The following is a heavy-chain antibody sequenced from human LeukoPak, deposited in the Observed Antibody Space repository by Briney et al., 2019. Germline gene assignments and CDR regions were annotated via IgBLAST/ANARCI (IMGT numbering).Heavy chain of an antibody. CDR3: AKDGRGWYSDL. CDR1: GFTFSNYA. J-gene: IGHJ2*01. Sequence: PGGSLRLSCAASGFTFSNYAMSWVRQAPGKGLEWVSVVSGSGTTYYADSVKGRFTISRDNSKNTLYLQMNSLRAEDTAVYYCAKDGRGWYSDLWGRGTLVTVSS. CDR2: VSGSGTT. V-gene: IGHV3-23*01.